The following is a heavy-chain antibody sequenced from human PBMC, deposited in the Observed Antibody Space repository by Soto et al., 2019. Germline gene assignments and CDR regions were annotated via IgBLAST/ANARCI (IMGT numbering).Heavy chain of an antibody. CDR3: VRGQPHRITIFEVGIRSNDSRMDV. CDR2: INYRGST. CDR1: GGTLTAYQ. Sequence: PETLSLSCAVYGGTLTAYQWIWFRQTPGKGLEWIGEINYRGSTYYNPSLESRITMAVDTSKNQFSLKLSSVTAADTAVYFCVRGQPHRITIFEVGIRSNDSRMDVSAQWTTLTVS. J-gene: IGHJ6*02. V-gene: IGHV4-34*01. D-gene: IGHD3-3*01.